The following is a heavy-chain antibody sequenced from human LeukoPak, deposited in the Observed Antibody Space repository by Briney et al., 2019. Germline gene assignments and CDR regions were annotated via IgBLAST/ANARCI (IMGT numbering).Heavy chain of an antibody. D-gene: IGHD5-18*01. V-gene: IGHV4-34*01. CDR1: GGSFSGYY. Sequence: PSETLSLTRAVYGGSFSGYYWSWIRQPPGKGLEWSGEINHSGSTNYNPSLKSRVHISVDTSKSQFSLKLSSVTAADPAVYYCARERGVDTAIYYYYGMDVWGKGTTVTVSS. CDR3: ARERGVDTAIYYYYGMDV. CDR2: INHSGST. J-gene: IGHJ6*04.